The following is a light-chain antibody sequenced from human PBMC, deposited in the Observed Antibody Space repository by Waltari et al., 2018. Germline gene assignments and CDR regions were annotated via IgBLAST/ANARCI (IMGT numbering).Light chain of an antibody. Sequence: NFMLTQPHSVSESPGKTVTISCTRSSGSIASNYVQWYQQRPGSAPTIVIYEDNQRPAGVPDRFSGAIDSSSNAASLTISGLKTEDEANYYCQSYYNSNQHLVFGEGTKLTVL. CDR1: SGSIASNY. V-gene: IGLV6-57*04. CDR2: EDN. J-gene: IGLJ2*01. CDR3: QSYYNSNQHLV.